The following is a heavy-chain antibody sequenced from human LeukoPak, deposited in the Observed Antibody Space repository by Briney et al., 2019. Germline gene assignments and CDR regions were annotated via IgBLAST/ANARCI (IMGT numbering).Heavy chain of an antibody. CDR1: GFTFSSYS. CDR3: AREQDNYDSSGYYDY. Sequence: GGSLRLSCAASGFTFSSYSMNWVRQAPGKGLEWVSSISSSSSYIYYADSVKGRFTISRDNAKNSLYLQMNSLRAEDTAVYYCAREQDNYDSSGYYDYWGQGTLVTVSS. J-gene: IGHJ4*02. V-gene: IGHV3-21*04. D-gene: IGHD3-22*01. CDR2: ISSSSSYI.